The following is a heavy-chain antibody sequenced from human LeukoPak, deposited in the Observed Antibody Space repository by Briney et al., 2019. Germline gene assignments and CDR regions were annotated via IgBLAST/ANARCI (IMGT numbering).Heavy chain of an antibody. CDR1: GGSISSYY. D-gene: IGHD2-2*01. J-gene: IGHJ4*02. Sequence: PSETLSLTCTVSGGSISSYYWSWIRHPAGQGLELVGRIYTSGSTNYNPSLKSRVTMSVDTSKNQFSLKLSSVTAADTAVYYCARVRELLSFFFDYWGQGTLVTVSS. CDR3: ARVRELLSFFFDY. V-gene: IGHV4-4*07. CDR2: IYTSGST.